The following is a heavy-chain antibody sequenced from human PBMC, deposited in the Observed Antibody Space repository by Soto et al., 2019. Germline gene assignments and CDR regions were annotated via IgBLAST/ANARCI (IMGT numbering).Heavy chain of an antibody. CDR3: ARDLDTAMVAVADAFDI. CDR1: GGTFSSYT. D-gene: IGHD5-18*01. V-gene: IGHV1-69*04. J-gene: IGHJ3*02. CDR2: IIPILGIA. Sequence: SVTVSCQASGGTFSSYTISWVRQAPGQGLEWMGRIIPILGIANYAQKFQGRVTITADKSTSTAYMELSSLRSEDTAVYYCARDLDTAMVAVADAFDIWGQGTMVTVSS.